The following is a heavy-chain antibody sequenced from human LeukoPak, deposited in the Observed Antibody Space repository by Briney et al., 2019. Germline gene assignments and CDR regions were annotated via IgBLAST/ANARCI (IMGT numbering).Heavy chain of an antibody. CDR1: GXSISSGDYY. CDR3: ARVYYYDNSGYGKDYFDY. V-gene: IGHV4-30-4*01. Sequence: SQTLSLTCTVSGXSISSGDYYWSWIRQPPGKGLEWIGYIYYSGSTYYNPSLKSRVTISVDTSKNQFSLKLSSVTAADTAVCYCARVYYYDNSGYGKDYFDYWGQGTLVTVSS. J-gene: IGHJ4*02. CDR2: IYYSGST. D-gene: IGHD3-22*01.